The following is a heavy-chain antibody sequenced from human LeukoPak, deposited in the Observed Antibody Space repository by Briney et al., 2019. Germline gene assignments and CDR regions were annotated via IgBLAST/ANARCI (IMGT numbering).Heavy chain of an antibody. D-gene: IGHD5-18*01. CDR3: ARSGVQLWLLCY. CDR1: GGTFSSYA. CDR2: IIPIFGTA. Sequence: ASVKVSCKASGGTFSSYAISWVRQAPGQGLEWMGGIIPIFGTANYAQKFQGRVTITADESTSTAYMELSNLRSEDTAVYYCARSGVQLWLLCYWGQGTLVTVSS. J-gene: IGHJ4*02. V-gene: IGHV1-69*01.